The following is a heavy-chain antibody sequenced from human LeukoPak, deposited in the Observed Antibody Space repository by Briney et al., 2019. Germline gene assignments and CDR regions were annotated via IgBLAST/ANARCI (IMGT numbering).Heavy chain of an antibody. Sequence: GGSLRLSCAASGFTFSSYAMSWVRQAPGKGLEWVSAISGSGGSTYYADSVKGRFTISRDNFKNTLYLQMNSLRADDTAVYYCARGRGSSAYQYYYMDVWGKGTTVTVSS. V-gene: IGHV3-23*01. CDR2: ISGSGGST. CDR1: GFTFSSYA. CDR3: ARGRGSSAYQYYYMDV. J-gene: IGHJ6*03. D-gene: IGHD1-26*01.